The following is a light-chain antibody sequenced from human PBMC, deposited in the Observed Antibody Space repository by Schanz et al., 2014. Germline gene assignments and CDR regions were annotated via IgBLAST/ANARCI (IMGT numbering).Light chain of an antibody. CDR1: QSLLHSNGYNY. CDR3: MQALQTAYT. Sequence: DIVMTQSPLSLPVTPGEPASISCRSSQSLLHSNGYNYLDWYLQKPGQSPQLLIYLGSNRASGVLDRFSGSGSDTDFTLKISRVEAEDVGVYYCMQALQTAYTFGQGTKLEIK. J-gene: IGKJ2*01. V-gene: IGKV2-28*01. CDR2: LGS.